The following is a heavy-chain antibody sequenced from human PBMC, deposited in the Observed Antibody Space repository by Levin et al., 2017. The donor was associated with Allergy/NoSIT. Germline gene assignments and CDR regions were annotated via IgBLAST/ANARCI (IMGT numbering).Heavy chain of an antibody. CDR2: ISYDGSNK. Sequence: GESLKISCAASGFTFSSYAMHWVRQAPGKGLEWVAVISYDGSNKYYADSVKGRFTISRDNSKNTLYLQMNSLRAEDTAVYYCARVTGGVVAATPYYYYGMDVWGQGTTVTVSS. V-gene: IGHV3-30-3*01. CDR1: GFTFSSYA. D-gene: IGHD2-15*01. CDR3: ARVTGGVVAATPYYYYGMDV. J-gene: IGHJ6*02.